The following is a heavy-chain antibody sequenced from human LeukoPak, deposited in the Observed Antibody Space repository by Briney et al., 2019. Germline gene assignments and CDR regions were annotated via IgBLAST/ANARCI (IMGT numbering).Heavy chain of an antibody. CDR2: VFYRGTT. Sequence: PSETLSLTCTVSGGSIGSGTHYWGWVRQPPGKGLEWIGSVFYRGTTFYSPSLKSRVTVSIDTSKNQFSLKLNSVTAADTAVYYCARHDYDLLTGYTINWFDPCGQGTLVTVSS. V-gene: IGHV4-39*01. D-gene: IGHD3-9*01. CDR3: ARHDYDLLTGYTINWFDP. CDR1: GGSIGSGTHY. J-gene: IGHJ5*02.